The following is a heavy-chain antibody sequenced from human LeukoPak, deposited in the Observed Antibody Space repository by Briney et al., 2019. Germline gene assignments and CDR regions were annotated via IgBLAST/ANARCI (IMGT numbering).Heavy chain of an antibody. D-gene: IGHD3-22*01. V-gene: IGHV3-7*01. J-gene: IGHJ4*02. CDR2: IKYDGSIK. CDR3: ARDSPIYYDSSGYYCGPPDY. Sequence: PGGSLRLSCAASGFTFSTFWMSWVRQAPGKGLEWVANIKYDGSIKDFVDSVKGRFTISRDNAQNSVYLQMNSLRGEDTAVYYCARDSPIYYDSSGYYCGPPDYWGQGTLVTVSS. CDR1: GFTFSTFW.